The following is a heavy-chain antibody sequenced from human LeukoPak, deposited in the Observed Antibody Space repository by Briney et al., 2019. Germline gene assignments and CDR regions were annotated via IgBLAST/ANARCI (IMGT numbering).Heavy chain of an antibody. V-gene: IGHV3-72*01. CDR3: ARRGFSDSRGYYPDFDY. Sequence: GGSLRLSCAASGFTFSDYYMDWVRQAPGKGLEWVGRSRNKANSYSTEYAAPVKGRFTISRDDSKNSMYLQMNSLKTEDTAVYFCARRGFSDSRGYYPDFDYWGRGTLVTVSS. J-gene: IGHJ4*02. D-gene: IGHD3-22*01. CDR2: SRNKANSYST. CDR1: GFTFSDYY.